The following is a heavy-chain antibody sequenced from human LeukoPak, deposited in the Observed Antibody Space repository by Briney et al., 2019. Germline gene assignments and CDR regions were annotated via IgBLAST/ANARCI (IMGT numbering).Heavy chain of an antibody. CDR2: ISYSGST. Sequence: SETLSLTCTVSGGSITGYYWSWIRQPPGKGLEWIGYISYSGSTNSNPSLKSRVTMSVDTSKNQFSLKLSSVTAADTAVYYCARVGYDSSGYYYVPHFDYWGQGTLVTVSS. CDR3: ARVGYDSSGYYYVPHFDY. J-gene: IGHJ4*02. CDR1: GGSITGYY. V-gene: IGHV4-59*12. D-gene: IGHD3-22*01.